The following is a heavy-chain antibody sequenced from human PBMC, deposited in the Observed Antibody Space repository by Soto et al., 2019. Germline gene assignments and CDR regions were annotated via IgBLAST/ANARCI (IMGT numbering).Heavy chain of an antibody. D-gene: IGHD5-12*01. V-gene: IGHV3-15*01. J-gene: IGHJ4*02. CDR2: IKSKTDGGTT. Sequence: EVQLVESGGGLVKPGGSLRLSCAASGFTFSNAWMSWVRQAPGKGLEWVGRIKSKTDGGTTDYAAPVKGRFTISRDDSKNTLYLQMNSLKTEDTAVYYCTTDGGGYEYLFDYWGQGTLVTVSS. CDR1: GFTFSNAW. CDR3: TTDGGGYEYLFDY.